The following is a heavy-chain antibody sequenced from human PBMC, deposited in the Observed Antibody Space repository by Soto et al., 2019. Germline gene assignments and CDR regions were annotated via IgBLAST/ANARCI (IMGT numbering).Heavy chain of an antibody. CDR1: GFTFSTYS. CDR3: ARDRGGDLKAFDI. D-gene: IGHD3-10*01. Sequence: EVKRVESGGGLVKPGGSLGLSCAASGFTFSTYSMNWLRQAPGKGLEWVSSISSSSSYIYYADSVKGRFTISRDNAKNSPHLQMNGLRAEETAVYYCARDRGGDLKAFDIWGQGTMVTVSS. V-gene: IGHV3-21*01. CDR2: ISSSSSYI. J-gene: IGHJ3*02.